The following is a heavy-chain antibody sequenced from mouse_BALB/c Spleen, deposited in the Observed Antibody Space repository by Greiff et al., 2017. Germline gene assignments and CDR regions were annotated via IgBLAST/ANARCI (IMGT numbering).Heavy chain of an antibody. J-gene: IGHJ2*01. CDR1: GYAFSSYW. Sequence: QVQLKQSGAELVRPGSSVKISCKASGYAFSSYWMNWVKQRPGQGLEWIGQIYPGDGDTNYNGKFKGKATLTADKSSSTAYMQLSSLTSEDSAVYFCARGNPLDYWGQGTTRTVSA. CDR3: ARGNPLDY. CDR2: IYPGDGDT. D-gene: IGHD2-1*01. V-gene: IGHV1-80*01.